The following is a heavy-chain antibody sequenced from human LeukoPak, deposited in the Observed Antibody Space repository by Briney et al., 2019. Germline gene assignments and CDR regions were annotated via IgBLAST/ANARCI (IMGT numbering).Heavy chain of an antibody. D-gene: IGHD1-26*01. CDR1: GFTFSSYA. V-gene: IGHV3-30*04. J-gene: IGHJ4*02. Sequence: PGGPLRLSCAASGFTFSSYAMHWVRQAPGKGLEWVAVISYDGSNKYYADSVKGRLTISRDNSKNTLYLQMNSLRAEDTAVYYCAREDIDSGSYFDYWGQGTLVTVSS. CDR2: ISYDGSNK. CDR3: AREDIDSGSYFDY.